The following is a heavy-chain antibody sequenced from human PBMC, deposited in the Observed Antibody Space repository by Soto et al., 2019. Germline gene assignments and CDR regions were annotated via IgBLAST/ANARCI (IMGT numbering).Heavy chain of an antibody. J-gene: IGHJ6*02. V-gene: IGHV3-33*01. Sequence: QVQLVESGGGVVQPGRSLRLSCAASGFTFSSYGMHWVRQAPGKGLEWVAVIWYDGSNKYYADSVKGRFTISRDNSKNAIYLQMNSMRAEGTAVYYCARDLCAQIACSAPYYYGMDVWGQGTTVTVSS. CDR2: IWYDGSNK. CDR3: ARDLCAQIACSAPYYYGMDV. CDR1: GFTFSSYG. D-gene: IGHD3-10*02.